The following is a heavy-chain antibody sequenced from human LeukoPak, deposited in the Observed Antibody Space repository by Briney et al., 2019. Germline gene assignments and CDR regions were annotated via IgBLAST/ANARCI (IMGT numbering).Heavy chain of an antibody. J-gene: IGHJ3*02. D-gene: IGHD6-13*01. CDR1: GGSFIDYY. CDR2: IDHSGST. CDR3: ARLSAAAGLDAFDI. Sequence: SETLSLICAVYGGSFIDYYWSWLRQPPGKGLEWIGEIDHSGSTTYNPSLKSRVTISVDTSKNQFSLKLSSVTAADTAVYYCARLSAAAGLDAFDIWGQGTMVTVSS. V-gene: IGHV4-34*01.